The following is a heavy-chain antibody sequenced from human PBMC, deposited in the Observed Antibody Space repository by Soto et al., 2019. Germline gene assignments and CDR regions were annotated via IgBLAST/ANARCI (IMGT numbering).Heavy chain of an antibody. J-gene: IGHJ4*02. CDR3: ARYLLEYGAQILTH. V-gene: IGHV5-51*01. CDR1: GYSFTSYW. Sequence: PGESLKISCKGSGYSFTSYWIGWVRQMPGKGLEWMGIIYPGDSDTRYSPSFQGQVTISADTSISTAYLQWSSLKASDTAMYYCARYLLEYGAQILTHCGQAPLLTVCS. CDR2: IYPGDSDT. D-gene: IGHD2-2*01.